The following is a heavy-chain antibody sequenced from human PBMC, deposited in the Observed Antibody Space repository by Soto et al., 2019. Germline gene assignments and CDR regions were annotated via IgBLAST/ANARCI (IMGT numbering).Heavy chain of an antibody. Sequence: SETLSLTCAVYGGSFSGYYWSWIRQPPGKGLEWIGEINHSGSTNYNPSLKSRVTISVDTSKNQFSLKLSSVTAADTAVDYGAREGGIAVAGEVYMDVWGKGTTVTVSS. CDR1: GGSFSGYY. D-gene: IGHD6-19*01. J-gene: IGHJ6*03. CDR3: AREGGIAVAGEVYMDV. V-gene: IGHV4-34*01. CDR2: INHSGST.